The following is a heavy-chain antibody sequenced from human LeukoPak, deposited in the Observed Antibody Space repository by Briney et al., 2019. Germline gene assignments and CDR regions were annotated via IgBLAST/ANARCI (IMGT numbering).Heavy chain of an antibody. D-gene: IGHD3-22*01. CDR3: ARGDSSGFYYFDY. CDR1: GGSFSGYY. Sequence: SETLTLTCAVYGGSFSGYYWSWIRQPPGKGLEWIGEINHSGSTNYNPSLKSRVTISIDKSKNQFSLKLSSVTAADTAVYYCARGDSSGFYYFDYWGQGILVTVSS. J-gene: IGHJ4*02. V-gene: IGHV4-34*01. CDR2: INHSGST.